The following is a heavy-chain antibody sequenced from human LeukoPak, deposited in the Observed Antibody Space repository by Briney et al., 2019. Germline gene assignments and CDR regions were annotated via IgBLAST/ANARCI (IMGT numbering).Heavy chain of an antibody. CDR2: INHSGST. CDR3: ARGRVTIFGVVGLDY. CDR1: GGSFSGYY. Sequence: SETLSLTCAVHGGSFSGYYWSWIRQPPGKGLEWIGEINHSGSTNYNPSLKSRVTISVDTSKNQFSLKLSSVTAADTAVYYCARGRVTIFGVVGLDYWGQGTLVTVSS. J-gene: IGHJ4*02. D-gene: IGHD3-3*01. V-gene: IGHV4-34*01.